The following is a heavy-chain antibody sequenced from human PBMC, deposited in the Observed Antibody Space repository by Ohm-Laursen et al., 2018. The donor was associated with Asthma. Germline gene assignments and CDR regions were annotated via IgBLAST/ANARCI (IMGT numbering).Heavy chain of an antibody. Sequence: ASVKVSCKSSGGTFSNYVIGWVRQAPGQGLEWMGWMNPNSGNTGYAQKFQGRVTMTRNTSISTAYMELSSLRSEDTAVYYCASYGGNSLDWGQGTLVTVSS. CDR2: MNPNSGNT. CDR3: ASYGGNSLD. V-gene: IGHV1-8*02. J-gene: IGHJ4*02. CDR1: GGTFSNYV. D-gene: IGHD4-23*01.